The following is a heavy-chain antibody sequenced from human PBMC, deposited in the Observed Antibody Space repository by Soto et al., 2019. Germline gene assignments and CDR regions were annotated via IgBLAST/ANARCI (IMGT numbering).Heavy chain of an antibody. CDR1: GYTFTSYA. J-gene: IGHJ4*02. Sequence: QVQLVQSGAEVKKPGASVKVSCKASGYTFTSYAMHWVRQAPGQRLEWMGWINAGNGNTKYSQKFQGRVTITRDTSASTAHMELSSLRSEDTAVYYCARGDRYYDSSGYYGYWGQGTLVTVSS. V-gene: IGHV1-3*01. D-gene: IGHD3-22*01. CDR3: ARGDRYYDSSGYYGY. CDR2: INAGNGNT.